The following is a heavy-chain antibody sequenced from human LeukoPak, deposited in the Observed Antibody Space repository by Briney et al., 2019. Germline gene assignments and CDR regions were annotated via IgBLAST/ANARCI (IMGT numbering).Heavy chain of an antibody. CDR3: AKVGPFGNYYMDV. Sequence: GGTLRLSCAASGFTFSTYGMSWVRQAPGKGLEWVSAITGSGVTTYYADSVKGRFTISRDNSKNTLYLQMNSLRAEDTAVYYCAKVGPFGNYYMDVWGKGTTVTVSS. J-gene: IGHJ6*03. V-gene: IGHV3-23*01. CDR1: GFTFSTYG. CDR2: ITGSGVTT. D-gene: IGHD3-10*01.